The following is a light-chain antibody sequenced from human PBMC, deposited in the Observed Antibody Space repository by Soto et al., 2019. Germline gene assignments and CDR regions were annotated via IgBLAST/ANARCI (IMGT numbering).Light chain of an antibody. Sequence: DIQMTQSPSSLSAPVGDRVTITCRAGQTIDTYLNWYKQEPGKAPKLLIYAASSLHSGGPSRFSGRGSGTEFTLTISSLQPEDFATYFCQQSHGIPYTFGQGTKLEIK. J-gene: IGKJ2*01. CDR1: QTIDTY. V-gene: IGKV1-39*01. CDR2: AAS. CDR3: QQSHGIPYT.